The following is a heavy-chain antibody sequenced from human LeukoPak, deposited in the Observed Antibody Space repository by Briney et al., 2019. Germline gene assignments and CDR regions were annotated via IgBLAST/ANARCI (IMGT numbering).Heavy chain of an antibody. CDR2: IEQDGSEK. CDR1: GLTFSAYW. Sequence: GGSLRLSCAASGLTFSAYWWNWVRQAPGKGLEWVANIEQDGSEKNYVDSVKGRFTITRDNGANSLYLQMNNLRVEDTGVYYCVGGIGWLPDYWGQGTLVTVSS. CDR3: VGGIGWLPDY. D-gene: IGHD6-19*01. V-gene: IGHV3-7*01. J-gene: IGHJ4*02.